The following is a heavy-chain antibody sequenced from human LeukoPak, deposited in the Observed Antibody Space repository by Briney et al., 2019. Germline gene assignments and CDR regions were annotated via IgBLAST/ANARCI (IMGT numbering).Heavy chain of an antibody. CDR3: AKEGGSGSPHYYYYMDV. J-gene: IGHJ6*03. D-gene: IGHD3-22*01. CDR1: GFTFSSYA. Sequence: PGGSLRLSCAASGFTFSSYAMSWVRQAPGKGLEWVSAISGSGGSPYYADSVKGRFTISRDNSQNTLYLQVNSLRAEDTAVYYCAKEGGSGSPHYYYYMDVWGKGTTVTVSS. V-gene: IGHV3-23*01. CDR2: ISGSGGSP.